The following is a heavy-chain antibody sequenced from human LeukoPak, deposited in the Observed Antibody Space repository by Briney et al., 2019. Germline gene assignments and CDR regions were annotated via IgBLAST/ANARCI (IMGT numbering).Heavy chain of an antibody. D-gene: IGHD5-18*01. CDR1: GYTFTGYY. V-gene: IGHV1-2*06. Sequence: PGASVKVSCKASGYTFTGYYMHWVRQAPGQGLEWMGRINPNSGGTNYAQKFQGRVTMTRDTSISTAYMELSRLRSDDTAVYYCAREGDTAMVSFDYWGQGTLVTVSS. J-gene: IGHJ4*02. CDR2: INPNSGGT. CDR3: AREGDTAMVSFDY.